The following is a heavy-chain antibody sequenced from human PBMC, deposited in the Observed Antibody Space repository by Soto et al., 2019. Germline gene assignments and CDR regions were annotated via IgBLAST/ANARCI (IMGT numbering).Heavy chain of an antibody. D-gene: IGHD3-22*01. V-gene: IGHV3-11*01. CDR2: ISSSGSII. Sequence: QVQLVESGGGLVKPGGSLRLSCAASGFTFSDYYMSWIRQAPGKGLEWVSYISSSGSIIYYADSVKGRFTISRDNANNSLDLQLNSLSAEDTAVYYCASYPHDSRGYSQYNWFDPWGQGTLVTVSS. CDR1: GFTFSDYY. CDR3: ASYPHDSRGYSQYNWFDP. J-gene: IGHJ5*02.